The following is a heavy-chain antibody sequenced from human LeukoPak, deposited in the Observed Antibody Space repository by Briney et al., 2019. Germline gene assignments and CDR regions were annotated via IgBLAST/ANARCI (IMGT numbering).Heavy chain of an antibody. V-gene: IGHV4-39*01. J-gene: IGHJ4*02. CDR1: GGSISSSSYY. D-gene: IGHD3-22*01. CDR2: IYYSGST. Sequence: SETLSLTCTVSGGSISSSSYYWGWIRQPPGKGLEWIGSIYYSGSTYYNPSLRSRVTISVDTSKNQFSLKLSSVTAADMAVYYCARVPPDYYDTSGHHYFDYWGQGTLVTVSS. CDR3: ARVPPDYYDTSGHHYFDY.